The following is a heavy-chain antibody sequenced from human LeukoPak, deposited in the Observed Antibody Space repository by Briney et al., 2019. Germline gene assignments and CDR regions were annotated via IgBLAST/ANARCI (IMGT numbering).Heavy chain of an antibody. V-gene: IGHV5-51*01. D-gene: IGHD3-10*01. J-gene: IGHJ6*03. Sequence: GESLKISCXGSGYSFTSYWIGWVRQMPGKGLEWMGIIYPGDSDTRYSPSFQGQVTISADKSISTAYLQWSSLKASDTAMYYRARQHYYGSGSLYMDVWGKGTTVTVSS. CDR2: IYPGDSDT. CDR3: ARQHYYGSGSLYMDV. CDR1: GYSFTSYW.